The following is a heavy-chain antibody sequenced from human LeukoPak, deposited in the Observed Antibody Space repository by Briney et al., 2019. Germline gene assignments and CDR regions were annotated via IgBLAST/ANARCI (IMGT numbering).Heavy chain of an antibody. J-gene: IGHJ3*02. CDR3: ARRPGRGCTNGVCYRPWAFDI. D-gene: IGHD2-8*01. Sequence: SETLSLTCTVSGGSISSSSYYWSWIRQPPGKGLEWIGEINHSGSTNYNPSLKSRVTISVDTSKNQFSLKLSSVTAADTAVYYCARRPGRGCTNGVCYRPWAFDIWGQGTMVTVSS. CDR1: GGSISSSSYY. CDR2: INHSGST. V-gene: IGHV4-39*07.